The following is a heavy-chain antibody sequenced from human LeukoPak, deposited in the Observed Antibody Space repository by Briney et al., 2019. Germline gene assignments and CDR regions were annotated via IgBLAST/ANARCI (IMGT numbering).Heavy chain of an antibody. CDR2: ISSSSSYT. Sequence: PGGSLRLSCAASGFTFSDYYMSWIRQAPGKGLEWVSYISSSSSYTNYADSVKGRFTISRDNAKNSLYLQMNSLRAEDTAVYYCARVSGIAAAGPINWFDPWGQGTLVTVS. CDR3: ARVSGIAAAGPINWFDP. J-gene: IGHJ5*02. D-gene: IGHD6-13*01. CDR1: GFTFSDYY. V-gene: IGHV3-11*05.